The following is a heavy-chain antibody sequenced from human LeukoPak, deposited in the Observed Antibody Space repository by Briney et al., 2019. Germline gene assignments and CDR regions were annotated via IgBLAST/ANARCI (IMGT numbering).Heavy chain of an antibody. D-gene: IGHD6-13*01. CDR3: ARGSRYSSSWYDYYYGMDV. CDR2: MNPNSGNT. CDR1: GYTFTSYD. V-gene: IGHV1-8*01. Sequence: ASVKVSCKASGYTFTSYDINWVRQATGQGLEWMGWMNPNSGNTGYAQKFQGRVTMTRNTSISTAYMELSSLRSEDTAVYYCARGSRYSSSWYDYYYGMDVWGQGTTVTVSS. J-gene: IGHJ6*02.